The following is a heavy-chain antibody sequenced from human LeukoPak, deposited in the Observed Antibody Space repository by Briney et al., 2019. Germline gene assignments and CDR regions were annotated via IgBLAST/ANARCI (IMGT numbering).Heavy chain of an antibody. CDR2: IKQDGSEK. Sequence: GGSLRLSCAASGFTFSSYWMSWLRQAPGKGLEWVANIKQDGSEKYYVDSVKGRFTISRDNAKNSLYLQMNSLRAEDTAVYYCARARDGHNLRGSLDYWGQGTLVTVSS. CDR1: GFTFSSYW. J-gene: IGHJ4*02. CDR3: ARARDGHNLRGSLDY. V-gene: IGHV3-7*01. D-gene: IGHD5-24*01.